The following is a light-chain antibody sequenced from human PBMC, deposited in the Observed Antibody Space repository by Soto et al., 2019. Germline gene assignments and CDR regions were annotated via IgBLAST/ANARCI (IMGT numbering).Light chain of an antibody. CDR2: GAS. Sequence: EIVMTQSPATLSVSPGERATLSCRASQSVSSNLAWYQQKPGQAPRVVIYGASTRAAGIPARFSGSGSGTEFTLTISSLQSEYFAVYYCQQYKKWPRTFGQGTKVEIK. CDR3: QQYKKWPRT. J-gene: IGKJ1*01. CDR1: QSVSSN. V-gene: IGKV3-15*01.